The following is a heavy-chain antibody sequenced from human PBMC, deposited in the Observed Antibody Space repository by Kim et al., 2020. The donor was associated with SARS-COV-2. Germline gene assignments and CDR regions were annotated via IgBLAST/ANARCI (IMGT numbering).Heavy chain of an antibody. D-gene: IGHD4-17*01. Sequence: SETLSLTCAVYGGSFSGYYWSWIRQPPGKGLEWIGEINHSGSTNYNPSLKSRVTISVDTSKNQFSLKLSSVTAADTAVYYCARGKHGDQQGDAFDIWGQGTMVTVSS. J-gene: IGHJ3*02. CDR3: ARGKHGDQQGDAFDI. CDR1: GGSFSGYY. V-gene: IGHV4-34*01. CDR2: INHSGST.